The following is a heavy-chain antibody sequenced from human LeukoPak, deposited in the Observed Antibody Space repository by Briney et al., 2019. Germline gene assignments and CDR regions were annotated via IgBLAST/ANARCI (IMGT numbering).Heavy chain of an antibody. CDR3: ARESRYCSGGSCYSYHFDY. D-gene: IGHD2-15*01. J-gene: IGHJ4*02. V-gene: IGHV3-48*03. Sequence: GGSLRLSCAASGFTFNNYEMNWVRQAPGKGLGWVSYISSTGNTIYYADSVKGRFTISRDNAKNSLYLQMKSLRAEDTAVYYCARESRYCSGGSCYSYHFDYWGQGTLVTVSS. CDR2: ISSTGNTI. CDR1: GFTFNNYE.